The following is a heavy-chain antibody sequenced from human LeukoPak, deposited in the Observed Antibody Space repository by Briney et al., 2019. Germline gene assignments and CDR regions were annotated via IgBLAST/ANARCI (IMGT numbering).Heavy chain of an antibody. CDR1: GGSISSGGYY. D-gene: IGHD2-2*02. J-gene: IGHJ5*02. V-gene: IGHV4-31*03. CDR2: IYYSGST. CDR3: ARARRYCSSTSCYTGVVWFDP. Sequence: SETLSLTCTVSGGSISSGGYYWSWIRQHPGKGLEWIGYIYYSGSTYYNPSLKSRVTISVDTSKNQFSQKLSSVTAADTAVYYCARARRYCSSTSCYTGVVWFDPWGQGTLVTVSS.